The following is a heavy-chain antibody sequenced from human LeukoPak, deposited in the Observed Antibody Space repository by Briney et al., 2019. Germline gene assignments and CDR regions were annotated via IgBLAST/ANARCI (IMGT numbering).Heavy chain of an antibody. CDR3: ARADRLDGAPYLIGP. CDR2: INPDSGVT. CDR1: GYSFTDYY. J-gene: IGHJ5*02. D-gene: IGHD2-21*01. Sequence: GASVKVSCKTSGYSFTDYYLHWVRQAPGQGLEWMGWINPDSGVTSSAQKFRGRFSMTRDTSISTIYMEVAWLTSEDTAIYYCARADRLDGAPYLIGPWGQGTLVTVSS. V-gene: IGHV1-2*02.